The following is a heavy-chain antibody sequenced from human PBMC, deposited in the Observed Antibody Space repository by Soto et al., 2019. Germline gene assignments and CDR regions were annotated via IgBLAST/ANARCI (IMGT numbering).Heavy chain of an antibody. J-gene: IGHJ4*02. CDR2: VNPSGGGT. CDR1: GYIFTSYY. V-gene: IGHV1-46*01. D-gene: IGHD3-10*01. CDR3: VRGDTIRGFDY. Sequence: QVHLVQSGAEVKKPGASVNVSCKASGYIFTSYYIHWVRQAPGQGLEWMGIVNPSGGGTSYSQNFQGRGTMTRDTSTTTVYMELSSLRSEDTALYYCVRGDTIRGFDYWGQGTLVTVSS.